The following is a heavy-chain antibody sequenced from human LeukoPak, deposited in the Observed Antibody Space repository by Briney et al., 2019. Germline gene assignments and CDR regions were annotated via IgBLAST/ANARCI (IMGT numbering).Heavy chain of an antibody. V-gene: IGHV4-38-2*02. CDR2: IYHSGST. Sequence: SETLSLTCTVSGYSISSGYYWGWIRQPPGKGLEWIGSIYHSGSTYYNLSLKSRVTISIDMSKNQFSLKLSSVTAADTAVYYCGSGDYYYFDXXXRGTLVTVSS. CDR3: GSGDYYYFDX. CDR1: GYSISSGYY. D-gene: IGHD3-10*01. J-gene: IGHJ4*01.